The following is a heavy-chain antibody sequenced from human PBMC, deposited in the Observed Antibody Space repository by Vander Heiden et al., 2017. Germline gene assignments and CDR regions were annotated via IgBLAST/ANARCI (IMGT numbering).Heavy chain of an antibody. J-gene: IGHJ4*02. V-gene: IGHV1-2*02. Sequence: QLVHPGPAVKNLGTSVYVSWKASGYTFTAHYMHWVRHASTQGLQWMGWINPNTGATQSAQNFQGSVTMTRDTSIDSAYMELNRLTSDDTAVYFCARVIRMGYYFDYWGQGTLVTVSS. CDR1: GYTFTAHY. CDR2: INPNTGAT. CDR3: ARVIRMGYYFDY. D-gene: IGHD2-15*01.